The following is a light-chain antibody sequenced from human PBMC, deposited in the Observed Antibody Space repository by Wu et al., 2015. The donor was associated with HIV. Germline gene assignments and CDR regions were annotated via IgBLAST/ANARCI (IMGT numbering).Light chain of an antibody. CDR1: QSVGTY. V-gene: IGKV3-11*01. CDR3: QQRSNWPPYS. Sequence: EIVLTQSPDILSLSPGDRATLSCRASQSVGTYLAWYQQKPGQAPRLLIYDASKRVTGIPARFSGSGSGTDFTLTISSLEPEDFAVYYCQQRSNWPPYSFGQGTKLEIK. J-gene: IGKJ2*03. CDR2: DAS.